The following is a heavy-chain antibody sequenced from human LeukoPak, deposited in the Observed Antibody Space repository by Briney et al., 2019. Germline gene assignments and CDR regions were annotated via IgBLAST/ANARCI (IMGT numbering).Heavy chain of an antibody. CDR2: ISWNSGSI. J-gene: IGHJ4*02. CDR1: GFTFDDYA. V-gene: IGHV3-9*01. Sequence: GGSLRLSCAASGFTFDDYAMHWVRQAPGKGLEWVSGISWNSGSIGYADSVKGRFTISRDNAKNSLYLQMNSLRAEDTAVYYCARGIAPQYWGQGTLVTVSS. CDR3: ARGIAPQY.